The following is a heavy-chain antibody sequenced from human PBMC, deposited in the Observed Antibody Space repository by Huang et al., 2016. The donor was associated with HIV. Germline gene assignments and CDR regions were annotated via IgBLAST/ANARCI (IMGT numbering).Heavy chain of an antibody. J-gene: IGHJ1*01. CDR1: GGSFRGYQ. CDR2: SNHSGSD. Sequence: QVRLEQCGAGLLKPAETLSPTCAVYGGSFRGYQWTWIRHSPGKGLEWIGESNHSGSDTYNPSLKSRVTITGDMSKNQVSLIVASLTVTDPAVYFCARGMRFCRGGDCFPTHFQHWCQG. CDR3: ARGMRFCRGGDCFPTHFQH. D-gene: IGHD2-21*02. V-gene: IGHV4-34*02.